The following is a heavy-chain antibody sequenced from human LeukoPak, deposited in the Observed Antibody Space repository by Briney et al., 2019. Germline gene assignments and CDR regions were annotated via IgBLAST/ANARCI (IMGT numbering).Heavy chain of an antibody. CDR2: ISSSSSYI. J-gene: IGHJ4*02. V-gene: IGHV3-21*01. CDR1: GFTFSSYS. CDR3: ARVLVGATLGFDY. Sequence: GGSLRLSCAASGFTFSSYSMNWVRQALGKGLEWVSSISSSSSYIYYADSVKGRFTISRDNAKNSLYLQMNSLRAEDTAVYYCARVLVGATLGFDYWGQGTLVTVSS. D-gene: IGHD1-26*01.